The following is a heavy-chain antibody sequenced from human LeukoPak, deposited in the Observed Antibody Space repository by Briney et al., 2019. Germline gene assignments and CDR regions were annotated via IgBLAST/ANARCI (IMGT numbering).Heavy chain of an antibody. CDR2: IKHDGSEE. D-gene: IGHD3-3*01. CDR1: GFTFSSYW. V-gene: IGHV3-7*01. J-gene: IGHJ4*02. CDR3: ASEGDFWRGYYVTFDY. Sequence: PGGSLRLSCAASGFTFSSYWMSWVRQAPGKGLEWVANIKHDGSEEYYVDSVKGRFTISRDNAKNSLYLQMNSLRAEDTAVYYCASEGDFWRGYYVTFDYWGQGTLVTVSS.